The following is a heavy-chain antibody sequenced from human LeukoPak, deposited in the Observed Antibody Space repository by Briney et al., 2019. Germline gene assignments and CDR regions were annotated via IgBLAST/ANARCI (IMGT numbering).Heavy chain of an antibody. Sequence: EASVKVSCKASGYTFTSYYMHWVRQAPGQGLEWMGIINPSGGSTSYAQKFQGRVTMTRDTSTSTVYMELSSLRSEDTAVYYCARDDIHLYCSGGSCYSGSSASGIDYWGQGTLVTVSS. V-gene: IGHV1-46*01. CDR3: ARDDIHLYCSGGSCYSGSSASGIDY. CDR1: GYTFTSYY. D-gene: IGHD2-15*01. CDR2: INPSGGST. J-gene: IGHJ4*02.